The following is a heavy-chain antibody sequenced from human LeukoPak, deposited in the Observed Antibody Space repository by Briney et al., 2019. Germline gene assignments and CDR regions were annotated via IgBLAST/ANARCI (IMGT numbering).Heavy chain of an antibody. CDR1: GGSVSSGSYY. CDR2: IYYSGST. CDR3: ARDRGDGDYYDY. V-gene: IGHV4-61*01. D-gene: IGHD2-21*02. Sequence: SETLSLTCTVSGGSVSSGSYYWSWIRQPPGKGLEWIGYIYYSGSTNYNPSLKSRVTISVDTSKNQFSLKLRSVTAADTAVYYCARDRGDGDYYDYWGQGTLVTVSS. J-gene: IGHJ4*02.